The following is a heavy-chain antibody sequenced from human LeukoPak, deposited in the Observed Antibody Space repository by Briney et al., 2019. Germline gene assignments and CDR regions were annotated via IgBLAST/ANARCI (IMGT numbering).Heavy chain of an antibody. CDR3: ARHAPSYRGSGSYVRNWFDP. J-gene: IGHJ5*02. D-gene: IGHD3-10*01. CDR1: GGSISSSSYY. Sequence: SETLSLTCTVSGGSISSSSYYWGWIRLPPGKGLEWIGSIYYSGSTYYNPSLKSRVTISVDTSKNQFSLKLSSVTAADTAVYYCARHAPSYRGSGSYVRNWFDPWGQGTLVTVSS. V-gene: IGHV4-39*01. CDR2: IYYSGST.